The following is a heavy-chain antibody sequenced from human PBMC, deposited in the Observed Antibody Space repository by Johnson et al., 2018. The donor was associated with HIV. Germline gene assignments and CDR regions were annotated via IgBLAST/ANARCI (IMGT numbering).Heavy chain of an antibody. J-gene: IGHJ3*02. D-gene: IGHD6-6*01. CDR3: ARATRSSSSGRHDAFDI. CDR2: ISYDGSNK. CDR1: GFTFSSYT. V-gene: IGHV3-30*04. Sequence: VQLVESGGGLVQSGGSLRLSCAASGFTFSSYTMHWVRQAPGKGLEWVAVISYDGSNKYYADSVKGRFTISRDNSKNTLYLQMNSLRAEDTAVYYCARATRSSSSGRHDAFDIWGQGTLVTVSS.